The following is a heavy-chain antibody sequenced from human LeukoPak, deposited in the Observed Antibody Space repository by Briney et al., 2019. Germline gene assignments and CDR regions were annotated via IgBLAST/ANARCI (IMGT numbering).Heavy chain of an antibody. CDR2: IWYDGSNK. Sequence: GGSLRLSCAASGFTFSNYGMHWVRQAPGKGLEWVAVIWYDGSNKYYADSVKGRFTISRDNPKNTLYLQMNSLRAEDTAVYYCAGNYGPYYFDYWGQGTLVTVSS. D-gene: IGHD3-10*01. CDR1: GFTFSNYG. V-gene: IGHV3-33*01. CDR3: AGNYGPYYFDY. J-gene: IGHJ4*02.